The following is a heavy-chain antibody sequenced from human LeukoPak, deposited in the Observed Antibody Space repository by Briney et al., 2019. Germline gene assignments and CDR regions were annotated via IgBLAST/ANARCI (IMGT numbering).Heavy chain of an antibody. D-gene: IGHD1-26*01. CDR1: GFTFSSYW. J-gene: IGHJ4*02. Sequence: PGGSLRLSCAASGFTFSSYWMSWVRQAPGEGLEWVANIKQDGSEKYYVDSVKGRFTISRDNAKNSLYLQMNSLRAADTAVYYCARGGSPVGATNDYWGQGTLVTVSS. CDR3: ARGGSPVGATNDY. V-gene: IGHV3-7*01. CDR2: IKQDGSEK.